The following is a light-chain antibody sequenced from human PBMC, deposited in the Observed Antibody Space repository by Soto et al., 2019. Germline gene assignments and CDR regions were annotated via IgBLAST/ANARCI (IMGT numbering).Light chain of an antibody. CDR2: GDN. V-gene: IGLV6-57*04. Sequence: NFMLTQPHSVSESPGKTVTISCTRSSGSIASNYVQCYQQRPGSAPTTVIYGDNQRPSGVPDRFSGSIDSSSNSASLTISGLKTEDEADYYCCSYAGTTTWVFGGGTKLTVL. J-gene: IGLJ3*02. CDR3: CSYAGTTTWV. CDR1: SGSIASNY.